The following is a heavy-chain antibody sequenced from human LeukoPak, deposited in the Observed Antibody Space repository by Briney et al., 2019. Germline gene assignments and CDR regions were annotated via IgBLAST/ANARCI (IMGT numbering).Heavy chain of an antibody. CDR1: GLTFRNHA. Sequence: GGSLRLSCAASGLTFRNHAIHWVRQAPGKGLEWVTVISHDGGNDYYRDSVKGRFTISRDNSRNTVFLQMNSLRPGDTAVYYCEGHPAYYNRDVWGKGTTVPVPS. CDR2: ISHDGGND. CDR3: EGHPAYYNRDV. V-gene: IGHV3-30*04. J-gene: IGHJ6*03.